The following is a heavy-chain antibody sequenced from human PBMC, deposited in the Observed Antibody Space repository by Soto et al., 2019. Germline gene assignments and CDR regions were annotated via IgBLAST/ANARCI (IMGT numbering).Heavy chain of an antibody. D-gene: IGHD3-16*02. V-gene: IGHV4-34*01. CDR2: INHSGST. CDR1: GGSFSGYY. CDR3: ARLPVRRPYYDYVWGSYRPYYFDY. Sequence: TSETLSLTCAVYGGSFSGYYWSWIRQPPGKGLEWIGEINHSGSTNYNPSLKSRVTISVDTSKNQFSLKLSSVTAADTAVYYCARLPVRRPYYDYVWGSYRPYYFDYWGQGTLVTVSS. J-gene: IGHJ4*02.